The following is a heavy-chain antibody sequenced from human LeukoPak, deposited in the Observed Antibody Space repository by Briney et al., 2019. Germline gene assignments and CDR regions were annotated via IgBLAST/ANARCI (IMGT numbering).Heavy chain of an antibody. CDR1: GFTFSNAW. Sequence: GGSLRLSCAASGFTFSNAWMSWVRQAPGKGLVWVSRINGDGSSTPYANSVKGRFTISRDNAKNTLYLQMHSLRADDTAVYYCARGSTSGWPDYFDYWGQGSVVTVSS. J-gene: IGHJ4*02. CDR3: ARGSTSGWPDYFDY. V-gene: IGHV3-74*01. D-gene: IGHD6-19*01. CDR2: INGDGSST.